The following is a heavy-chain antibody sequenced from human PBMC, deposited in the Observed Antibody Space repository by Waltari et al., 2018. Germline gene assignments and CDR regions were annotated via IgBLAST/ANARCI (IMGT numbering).Heavy chain of an antibody. D-gene: IGHD1-26*01. CDR1: GGSISSYY. V-gene: IGHV4-59*01. CDR2: IYYSGST. Sequence: QVQLQESGPGLVKPSETLSLTCTVSGGSISSYYWSWIRQPPGKGLEWIGYIYYSGSTNYNPSLKSRVTISVDTSKNQFSLKLSSVTAADTAVYYCARDRGPLSGSYSFDYWGQGTLVTVSS. CDR3: ARDRGPLSGSYSFDY. J-gene: IGHJ4*02.